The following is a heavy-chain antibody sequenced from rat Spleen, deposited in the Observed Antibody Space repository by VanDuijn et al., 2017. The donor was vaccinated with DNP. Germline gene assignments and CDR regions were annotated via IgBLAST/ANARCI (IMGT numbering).Heavy chain of an antibody. V-gene: IGHV5-25*01. J-gene: IGHJ2*01. CDR2: ISTSGGST. Sequence: EVQLVESGGGLVQPGRSLRLSCAASGFTFSNYYMAWVRQAPTKGLEWVASISTSGGSTYYRDSVKGRFTVSRDNAKSTLYLQMDSLRSEDTATYYCARHYGGYWGQGVMVTVSS. D-gene: IGHD1-11*01. CDR3: ARHYGGY. CDR1: GFTFSNYY.